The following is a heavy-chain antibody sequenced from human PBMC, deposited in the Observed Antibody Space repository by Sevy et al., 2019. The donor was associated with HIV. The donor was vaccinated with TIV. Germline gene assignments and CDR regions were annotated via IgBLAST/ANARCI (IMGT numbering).Heavy chain of an antibody. Sequence: GESLKISCTVSGFTFGDYTLSWVRQAPGKGLEWVAFIRGKPYGGTTEYAASVKGRFTISRDDSKSIADLQMNSLKTEDTAVYYCTRVEGAADWGMDVWGQGTTVTVSS. CDR3: TRVEGAADWGMDV. CDR2: IRGKPYGGTT. CDR1: GFTFGDYT. V-gene: IGHV3-49*04. D-gene: IGHD1-26*01. J-gene: IGHJ6*02.